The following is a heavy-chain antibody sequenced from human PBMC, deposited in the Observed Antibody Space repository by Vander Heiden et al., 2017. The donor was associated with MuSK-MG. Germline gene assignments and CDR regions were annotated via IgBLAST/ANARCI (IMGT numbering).Heavy chain of an antibody. J-gene: IGHJ4*02. CDR2: ISYDGSNK. CDR1: GFTFSSYA. D-gene: IGHD1-26*01. CDR3: ARDRFPYSGSYQADY. Sequence: QVQLVESGGGVVQPGRSLRLSCAASGFTFSSYAMHWVRQATGKGLEWVAVISYDGSNKYYADSVKGRFTISRDNSKNTLYLQMNSLRAEDTGVYYCARDRFPYSGSYQADYWGQGTLVTVSS. V-gene: IGHV3-30*01.